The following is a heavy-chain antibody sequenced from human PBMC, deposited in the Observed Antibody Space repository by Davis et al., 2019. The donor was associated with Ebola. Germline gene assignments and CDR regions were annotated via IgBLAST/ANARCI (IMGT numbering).Heavy chain of an antibody. Sequence: SETLSLTCTVSGGSISSDYWNWIRQPPGKGLEWIGYIYYSGSTNYNPSLKSRVTISVDTSKNQFSLKLSSVTAADTAVYYCARVGYYDSSGPFDYWGQGTLVTVSS. D-gene: IGHD3-22*01. CDR2: IYYSGST. V-gene: IGHV4-59*01. CDR1: GGSISSDY. J-gene: IGHJ4*02. CDR3: ARVGYYDSSGPFDY.